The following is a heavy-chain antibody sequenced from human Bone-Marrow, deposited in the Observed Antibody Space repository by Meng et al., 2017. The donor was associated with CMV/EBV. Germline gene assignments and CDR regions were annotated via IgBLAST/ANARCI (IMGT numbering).Heavy chain of an antibody. CDR2: ISYDGSTK. Sequence: GESLKISCAASGFTFSSYWMSWVRQAPGKGLEWVAVISYDGSTKYFADSVKGRFTIYRDNYRDTLFLQMNSLTTEDTGLYYCARHKYGDEYFLDYWGQGTRITVSS. D-gene: IGHD4-17*01. CDR3: ARHKYGDEYFLDY. J-gene: IGHJ4*02. CDR1: GFTFSSYW. V-gene: IGHV3-30*01.